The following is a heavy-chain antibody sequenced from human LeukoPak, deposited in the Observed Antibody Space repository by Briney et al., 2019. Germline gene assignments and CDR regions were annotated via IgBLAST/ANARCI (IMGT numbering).Heavy chain of an antibody. Sequence: GGSLRLSCAASGSTFSTYWMSWVRRAPGKGLEWVAKINQDGSQTFYVDSVKGRFTISRDNPGNSVYLQMNSLRAEDTAVYYCARLMFLWPPIYFDYWGQGTLVTVSS. D-gene: IGHD2-8*01. J-gene: IGHJ4*02. CDR2: INQDGSQT. V-gene: IGHV3-7*01. CDR1: GSTFSTYW. CDR3: ARLMFLWPPIYFDY.